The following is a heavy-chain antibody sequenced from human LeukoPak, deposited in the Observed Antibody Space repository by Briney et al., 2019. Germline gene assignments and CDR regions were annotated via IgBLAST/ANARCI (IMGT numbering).Heavy chain of an antibody. D-gene: IGHD3-3*01. J-gene: IGHJ4*02. CDR1: GFTFSNAW. CDR2: IKSKTDGGTT. CDR3: TTSEPSITIFGVVDY. Sequence: GGSLRLSCAASGFTFSNAWMSWVRQAPGKGLEWVGRIKSKTDGGTTDYAAPVKGRFTISRDDSKNTLCLQMNSLKTEDTAVYYCTTSEPSITIFGVVDYWGQGTLVTVSS. V-gene: IGHV3-15*01.